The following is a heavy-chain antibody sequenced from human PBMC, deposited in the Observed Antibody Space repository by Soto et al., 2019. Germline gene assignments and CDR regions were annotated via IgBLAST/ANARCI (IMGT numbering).Heavy chain of an antibody. Sequence: DVQLVESGGGLVKPGGSLRLSCAASGFNFSTYGMNWVRQAQGKGLEWVSSISSKGSHIYYTPSVKGRFTISRDNAKNSVYLQMNSLRAEDTAVYYCGRDRSHYAGVGKIDPWGQGTLVAVSS. D-gene: IGHD3-10*01. J-gene: IGHJ5*02. CDR2: ISSKGSHI. V-gene: IGHV3-21*02. CDR1: GFNFSTYG. CDR3: GRDRSHYAGVGKIDP.